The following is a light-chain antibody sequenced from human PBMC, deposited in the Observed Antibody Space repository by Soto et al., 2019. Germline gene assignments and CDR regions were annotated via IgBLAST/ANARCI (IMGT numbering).Light chain of an antibody. J-gene: IGKJ1*01. V-gene: IGKV3-15*01. CDR3: QQYIDWPTT. CDR1: QSVSSS. CDR2: GAS. Sequence: EILMTQSPATLSVSPGERATLSCRASQSVSSSVGWYQQKPGQAPRLLIHGASTRATCIPARFSGSGSGTEFTLTISSLQSEDFALYYCQQYIDWPTTFGQGTKVDIK.